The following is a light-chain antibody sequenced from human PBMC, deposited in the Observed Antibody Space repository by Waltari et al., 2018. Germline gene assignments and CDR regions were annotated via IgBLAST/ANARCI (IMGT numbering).Light chain of an antibody. V-gene: IGLV2-8*01. CDR2: EVT. CDR3: SSYAGSNNLV. Sequence: SALTQPPSASGSPGQSVTISCTGTSSDVGDYVSWYQQHPGKAPKLMISEVTKRPSGVPDRFSGSQSGNTASLTVSGLQAEDEADYYCSSYAGSNNLVFGGGTKLTVL. J-gene: IGLJ2*01. CDR1: SSDVGDY.